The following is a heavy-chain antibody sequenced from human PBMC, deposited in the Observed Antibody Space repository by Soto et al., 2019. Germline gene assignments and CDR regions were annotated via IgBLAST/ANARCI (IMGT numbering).Heavy chain of an antibody. J-gene: IGHJ6*03. V-gene: IGHV3-23*01. Sequence: DVQLLESGGGLVQWGGSLRLSCVTSGFTFSTYGMTWVRQAPGKGLEWVSYGGSGGSRYYAESVKGRVTISRDNSKNTLSLEMNSLRAEDTATYYCVKFRGRAYPYYYMDVWGKGTTVTGSS. D-gene: IGHD3-10*01. CDR3: VKFRGRAYPYYYMDV. CDR2: GGSGGSR. CDR1: GFTFSTYG.